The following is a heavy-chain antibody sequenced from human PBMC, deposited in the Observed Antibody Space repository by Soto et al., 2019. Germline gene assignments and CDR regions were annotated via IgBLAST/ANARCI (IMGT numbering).Heavy chain of an antibody. CDR2: IDPSDSQT. CDR3: ARQIYDSDTGPNFQYYFDS. Sequence: GESLKISCKGSGYSFAGYWITWVRQKPGKGLEWMGRIDPSDSQTYYSPSFRGHVTISVTKSIITVFLQWSSLRASDTAMYYCARQIYDSDTGPNFQYYFDSWGQGTPVTVSS. CDR1: GYSFAGYW. D-gene: IGHD3-22*01. J-gene: IGHJ4*02. V-gene: IGHV5-10-1*01.